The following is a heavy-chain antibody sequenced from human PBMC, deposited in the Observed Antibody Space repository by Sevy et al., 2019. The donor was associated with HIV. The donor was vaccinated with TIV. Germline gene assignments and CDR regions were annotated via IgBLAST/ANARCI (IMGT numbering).Heavy chain of an antibody. Sequence: GGSLRLSCAASGFTFSSYAMHWVRQAPGKGLEWVAVISYDGSNKYYADSVKGRFTNSRDNSKNTLYLQMNSLRAEDTAVYYCAREGGYCSSTSCYTAFGYWGQGTLVTVSS. V-gene: IGHV3-30*04. CDR2: ISYDGSNK. CDR3: AREGGYCSSTSCYTAFGY. J-gene: IGHJ4*02. D-gene: IGHD2-2*02. CDR1: GFTFSSYA.